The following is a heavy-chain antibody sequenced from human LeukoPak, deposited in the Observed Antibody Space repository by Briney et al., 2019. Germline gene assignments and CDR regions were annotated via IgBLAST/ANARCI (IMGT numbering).Heavy chain of an antibody. D-gene: IGHD6-6*01. CDR3: AGGGSIPAHRDY. CDR1: GYTFTSYV. CDR2: ISAYNGNT. V-gene: IGHV1-18*01. Sequence: ASVKVSCKASGYTFTSYVITWVRQSPGQGLEWMGWISAYNGNTNYAQKFQGRVTMTTDTSTSTAYMELRNLGSDDTAVYYCAGGGSIPAHRDYWGQGTLVTVSS. J-gene: IGHJ4*02.